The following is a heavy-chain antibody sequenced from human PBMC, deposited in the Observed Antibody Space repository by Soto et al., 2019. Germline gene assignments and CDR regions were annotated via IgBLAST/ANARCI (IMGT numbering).Heavy chain of an antibody. D-gene: IGHD3-10*01. J-gene: IGHJ6*02. CDR1: GYTFTGYY. CDR3: ARDLYGSGSYYYYYYGMDV. CDR2: INPNSGGT. Sequence: QVQLVQSGAEVKKPGASVKVSCKASGYTFTGYYMHWVRQAPGQGLEWMGWINPNSGGTNYAQKFQGRVTMTRETSISTAYMELSRLRSDDTAVYYCARDLYGSGSYYYYYYGMDVWGQGTTVTVSS. V-gene: IGHV1-2*02.